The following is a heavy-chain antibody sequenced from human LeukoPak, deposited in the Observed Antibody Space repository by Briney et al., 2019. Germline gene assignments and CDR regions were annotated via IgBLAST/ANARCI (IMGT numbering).Heavy chain of an antibody. CDR3: AKDLFGYSSS. Sequence: PGGSLRLSCAASGFTFSSYGMHWVRQAPGKGLEWVAFIWYDGSNKYYADSVKGRFTISRDNSKNTLYLQMNSLRAEDTAVYYCAKDLFGYSSSWGQGTLVTVSS. CDR2: IWYDGSNK. V-gene: IGHV3-30*02. D-gene: IGHD6-13*01. J-gene: IGHJ4*02. CDR1: GFTFSSYG.